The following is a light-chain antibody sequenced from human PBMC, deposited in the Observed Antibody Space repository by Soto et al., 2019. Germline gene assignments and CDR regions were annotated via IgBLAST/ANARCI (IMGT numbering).Light chain of an antibody. V-gene: IGKV1-39*01. Sequence: DIEKTQAPASLSTSVGDRDTITCRASQSISSYLNWYQQKPGKAPKLLIYAASSLQSGVPSRFSGSGSGTDFTLTISSLLPEDFATYYCHQSYSAPPWTFGQGTKMDIK. CDR2: AAS. CDR1: QSISSY. CDR3: HQSYSAPPWT. J-gene: IGKJ1*01.